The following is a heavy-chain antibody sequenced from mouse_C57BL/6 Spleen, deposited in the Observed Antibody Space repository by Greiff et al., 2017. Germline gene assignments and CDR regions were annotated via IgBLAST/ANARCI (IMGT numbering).Heavy chain of an antibody. CDR1: GYTFTSYW. J-gene: IGHJ4*01. V-gene: IGHV1-72*01. Sequence: QVQLQQPGAELVQPGASVKLSCKASGYTFTSYWMHWVKQRPGRGLERIGRIDPNSGGTKYNEKFKSKATLTVDKPSSAAYMQLSSLTSEDSAVYYCARGGYYYAMDYWGQGSSVTVSS. D-gene: IGHD2-2*01. CDR3: ARGGYYYAMDY. CDR2: IDPNSGGT.